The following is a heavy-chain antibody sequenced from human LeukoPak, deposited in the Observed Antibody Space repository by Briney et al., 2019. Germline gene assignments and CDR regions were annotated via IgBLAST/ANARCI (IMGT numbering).Heavy chain of an antibody. CDR1: GFSISDYG. D-gene: IGHD3-16*01. J-gene: IGHJ4*01. V-gene: IGHV3-74*01. CDR3: IREVQVRASASLGL. Sequence: PGGSLRLSCAASGFSISDYGMHWVRQAAGEGLEWVSRMNSGGTTINYADSVKGRFTISRDNVDNTLHLQMNSLRVEDMAVYYCIREVQVRASASLGLWGQGTLVTVSS. CDR2: MNSGGTTI.